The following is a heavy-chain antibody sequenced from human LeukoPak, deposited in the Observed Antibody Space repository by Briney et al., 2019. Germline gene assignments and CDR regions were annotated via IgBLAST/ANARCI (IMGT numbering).Heavy chain of an antibody. D-gene: IGHD6-6*01. J-gene: IGHJ4*02. V-gene: IGHV1-69*04. CDR3: ARDPPYSSSPRVFDY. CDR1: GGTFSSYT. CDR2: IIPILGIA. Sequence: SVKVSCKASGGTFSSYTISWVRQAPGQGLEWMGRIIPILGIANYAQKFQGRVTITAGKSTSTAYMELSSLRSEDTAVYYCARDPPYSSSPRVFDYWGQGTLVTVSS.